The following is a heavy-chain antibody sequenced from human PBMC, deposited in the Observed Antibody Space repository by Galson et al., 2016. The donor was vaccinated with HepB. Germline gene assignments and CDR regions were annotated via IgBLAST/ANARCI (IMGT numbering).Heavy chain of an antibody. D-gene: IGHD3-10*01. J-gene: IGHJ6*02. CDR3: AREIGYVRFGYHYGMDV. Sequence: GKGLEWVSSITSSNTYTYYADSVKGRFTISRDNAKNSLYLHMNSLRAEDTAMYYCAREIGYVRFGYHYGMDVWGQGTTVTVSS. V-gene: IGHV3-21*06. CDR2: ITSSNTYT.